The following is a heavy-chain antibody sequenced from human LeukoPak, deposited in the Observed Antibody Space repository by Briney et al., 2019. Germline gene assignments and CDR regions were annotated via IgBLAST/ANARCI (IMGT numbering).Heavy chain of an antibody. J-gene: IGHJ4*02. CDR1: GFTFSSFW. D-gene: IGHD2-2*02. CDR3: ARGGLYCSGTSCYKEADY. CDR2: IMHDGSDK. Sequence: GGSLRLSCAASGFTFSSFWMTWVRQAPGKGLEWVANIMHDGSDKYYVDSVKGRFAISRDNAKNSLYLQTNSLRVEDTAVYYCARGGLYCSGTSCYKEADYWGQGTLVTVSS. V-gene: IGHV3-7*01.